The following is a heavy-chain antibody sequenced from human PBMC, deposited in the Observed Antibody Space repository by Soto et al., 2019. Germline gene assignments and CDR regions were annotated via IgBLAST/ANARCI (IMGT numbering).Heavy chain of an antibody. J-gene: IGHJ4*02. CDR1: GGSVSSGSYY. CDR2: IYYSGST. CDR3: ARSATYYYDSSGPGHY. D-gene: IGHD3-22*01. V-gene: IGHV4-61*01. Sequence: SETLSLTCTVSGGSVSSGSYYWSWIRQPPGKGLEWIGYIYYSGSTNYNPSLKSRVTISVDTSKNQFSLKLSSVTAADTAVYYCARSATYYYDSSGPGHYWGQGTLVTVSS.